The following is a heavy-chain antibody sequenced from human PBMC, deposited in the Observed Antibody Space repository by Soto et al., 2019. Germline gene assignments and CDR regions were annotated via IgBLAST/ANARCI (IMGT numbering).Heavy chain of an antibody. CDR3: ARVHGSGSYILRAFDI. V-gene: IGHV6-1*01. Sequence: SQTLSLTCAISGDSVSSNSAAWNWIGQPPSRGLEWLGRTYYKSKWYNDYAVSVKSRITINPDTSKNQFSLQLNSVTPEDTAVYYCARVHGSGSYILRAFDIWGQGTMVTVSS. J-gene: IGHJ3*02. CDR2: TYYKSKWYN. CDR1: GDSVSSNSAA. D-gene: IGHD3-10*01.